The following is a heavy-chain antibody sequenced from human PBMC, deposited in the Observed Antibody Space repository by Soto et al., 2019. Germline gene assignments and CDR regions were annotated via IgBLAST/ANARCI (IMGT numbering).Heavy chain of an antibody. Sequence: GSRGVCFAAASLSVSSYAIVWVRQALGKGLEWVSAISGSGGSTYYADSVKGRFTISRDNSKNKLYLQMNSLRAEDTAVYYCAKGIGPAPWGQGTIVTV. J-gene: IGHJ3*01. CDR1: SLSVSSYA. CDR3: AKGIGPAP. V-gene: IGHV3-23*01. CDR2: ISGSGGST.